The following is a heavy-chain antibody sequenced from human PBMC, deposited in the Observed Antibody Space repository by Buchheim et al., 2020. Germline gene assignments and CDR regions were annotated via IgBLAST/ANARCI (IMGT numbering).Heavy chain of an antibody. D-gene: IGHD3-10*01. J-gene: IGHJ4*02. Sequence: QVQLVQSGAEVKKPGASVKVSCKASGYTFTSYYMHWVRQAPGQGLEWMGIINPSGGSTSYAQKFQGRVTMTRDTSTNTVYVELSSLRSEDTAVYYCARDPGVLWFGELLSHYFDYWGQGT. V-gene: IGHV1-46*01. CDR1: GYTFTSYY. CDR2: INPSGGST. CDR3: ARDPGVLWFGELLSHYFDY.